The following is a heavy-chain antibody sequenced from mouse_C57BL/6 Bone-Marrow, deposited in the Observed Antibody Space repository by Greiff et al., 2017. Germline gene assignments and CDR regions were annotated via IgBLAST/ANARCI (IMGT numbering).Heavy chain of an antibody. CDR3: ARSDSNFAWFAY. CDR1: GYTFTSHW. Sequence: VQLQQSGPELVRPGASVKISCKAPGYTFTSHWMQWVRQRPGQGLEWIGEIFPGSGSTYYNEKFKGKATLTVDTSSSTAYMQLSSLTSVDSAVYFCARSDSNFAWFAYWGQGTLVTVSA. V-gene: IGHV1-56*01. D-gene: IGHD2-5*01. J-gene: IGHJ3*01. CDR2: IFPGSGST.